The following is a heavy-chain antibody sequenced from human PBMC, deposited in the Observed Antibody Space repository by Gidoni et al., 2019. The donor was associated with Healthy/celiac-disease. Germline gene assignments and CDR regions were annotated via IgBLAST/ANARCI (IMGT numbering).Heavy chain of an antibody. Sequence: QVQLQQWGAGLLKPSETLSLTCAVYGGSFSGYYWSWIRQHPGKGLEWIGEINHSGSTNSNPFLKSRVTISVDTSKNQFSLKLSSVTAADTAVYYCAREETYYGSGSYPMYWGQGTLVTVSS. CDR2: INHSGST. CDR3: AREETYYGSGSYPMY. J-gene: IGHJ4*02. D-gene: IGHD3-10*01. V-gene: IGHV4-34*01. CDR1: GGSFSGYY.